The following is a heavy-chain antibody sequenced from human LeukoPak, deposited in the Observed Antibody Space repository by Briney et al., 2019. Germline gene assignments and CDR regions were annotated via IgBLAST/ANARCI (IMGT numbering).Heavy chain of an antibody. CDR2: ISGGGVTT. J-gene: IGHJ6*02. D-gene: IGHD4-11*01. CDR1: GFTSIAYA. V-gene: IGHV3-23*01. Sequence: GGSLRLSCVGSGFTSIAYALTWARQAPGKGLEWVSGISGGGVTTYYADSVKGRFTISRGNSKNTLYLQMNSLRAEDTAVYYCARDLRSPVNLYSNYAHYYYGMDVWGQGTTVTVSS. CDR3: ARDLRSPVNLYSNYAHYYYGMDV.